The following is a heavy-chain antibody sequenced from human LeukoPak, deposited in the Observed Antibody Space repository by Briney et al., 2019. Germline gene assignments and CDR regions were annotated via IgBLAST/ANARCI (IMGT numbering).Heavy chain of an antibody. D-gene: IGHD3-9*01. Sequence: PSETLSLTCTVSGGSISSYYWSWIRQPPGKGLEWIGYIYYSGSTNYNPSLKSRVTISVDTSKNQFSLKLSSVTAAGTAVYYCARSHDITIFRFDPWGQGTLVTVSS. CDR2: IYYSGST. CDR3: ARSHDITIFRFDP. V-gene: IGHV4-59*01. J-gene: IGHJ5*02. CDR1: GGSISSYY.